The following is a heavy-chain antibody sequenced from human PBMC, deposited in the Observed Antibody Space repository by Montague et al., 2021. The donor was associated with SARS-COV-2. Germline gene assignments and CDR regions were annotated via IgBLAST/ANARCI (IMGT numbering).Heavy chain of an antibody. D-gene: IGHD2-2*03. V-gene: IGHV4-39*07. CDR1: GGSISSSSYY. Sequence: SETLSLTCTVSGGSISSSSYYWGWIRQPPGKGLEWIGSIYYSGSTYYNSSLKSRGTISVDTSKNQFSLKLSSVTAADSAVYYCARDGSLRFEILMGPRHCNSGLDVWGQGTPVTVSS. CDR2: IYYSGST. J-gene: IGHJ6*02. CDR3: ARDGSLRFEILMGPRHCNSGLDV.